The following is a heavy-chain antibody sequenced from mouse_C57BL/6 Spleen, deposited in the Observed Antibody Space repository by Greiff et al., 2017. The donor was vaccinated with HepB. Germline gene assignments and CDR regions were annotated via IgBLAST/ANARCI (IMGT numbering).Heavy chain of an antibody. V-gene: IGHV1-69*01. Sequence: QVQLQQPGAELVMPGASVKLSCKASGYTFTSYWMHWVKQRPGQGLEWIGEIDPSDSYTTYNQKFKGKSTLTVDKSSSTAYMQLSSLTSEDSAVYYCALTAMDYWGQGTSVTVSS. D-gene: IGHD4-1*01. CDR2: IDPSDSYT. J-gene: IGHJ4*01. CDR1: GYTFTSYW. CDR3: ALTAMDY.